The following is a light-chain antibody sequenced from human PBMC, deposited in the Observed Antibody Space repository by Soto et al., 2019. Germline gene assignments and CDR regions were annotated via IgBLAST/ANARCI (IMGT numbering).Light chain of an antibody. J-gene: IGKJ2*01. Sequence: IVMTQSPATLSVSPGERATLSCRASQSVSSNFAWYQQKPGQAPRLLIYGASTMATGIPARFSGSGSGTEFTLTISSLQSEDFAVYYCQQYNNWPPYTFGQGTKLEIK. CDR3: QQYNNWPPYT. CDR1: QSVSSN. V-gene: IGKV3-15*01. CDR2: GAS.